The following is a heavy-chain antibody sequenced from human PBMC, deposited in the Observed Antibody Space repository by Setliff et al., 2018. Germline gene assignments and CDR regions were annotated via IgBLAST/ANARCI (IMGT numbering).Heavy chain of an antibody. V-gene: IGHV4-39*01. Sequence: KASETLSLTCTVSGGSISSSSYYWGWIRQPPGKGLEWIGSIYYSGSTYYNPSLKSRVTISVDTSKNQFSLKLSSVTAADTAVYYCARRPIEGSSWYHPLWTAPYGMDVWGQGTTVTVSS. CDR1: GGSISSSSYY. J-gene: IGHJ6*02. D-gene: IGHD6-13*01. CDR2: IYYSGST. CDR3: ARRPIEGSSWYHPLWTAPYGMDV.